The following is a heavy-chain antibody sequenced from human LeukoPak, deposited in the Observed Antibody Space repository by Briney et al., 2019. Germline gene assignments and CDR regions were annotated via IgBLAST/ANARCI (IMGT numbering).Heavy chain of an antibody. CDR1: GYTLTELS. J-gene: IGHJ4*02. V-gene: IGHV1-24*01. Sequence: GASVKVSCKVSGYTLTELSMHWVRQAPGKGLEWMGGFDPEDGETIYAQKFQGRVTMTEDTSTDTAYMELSSLRSEDTAAYYCATGPAYCGGDCSPWDYWGQGTLVTVSS. D-gene: IGHD2-21*02. CDR3: ATGPAYCGGDCSPWDY. CDR2: FDPEDGET.